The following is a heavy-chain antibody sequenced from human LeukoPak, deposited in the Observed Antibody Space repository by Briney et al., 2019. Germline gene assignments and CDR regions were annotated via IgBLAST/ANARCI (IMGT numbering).Heavy chain of an antibody. CDR1: GGSVSSAIYY. Sequence: SETLSLTCTVSGGSVSSAIYYWIWIRQPPGKGLEWIGYIFSSGTTNYNPSLKSRVTMSVDTSKNQFSLKMSSVTAADTAVYFCARGRDEYKIGNWGQGTLVTVSS. CDR2: IFSSGTT. V-gene: IGHV4-61*01. J-gene: IGHJ4*02. D-gene: IGHD5-24*01. CDR3: ARGRDEYKIGN.